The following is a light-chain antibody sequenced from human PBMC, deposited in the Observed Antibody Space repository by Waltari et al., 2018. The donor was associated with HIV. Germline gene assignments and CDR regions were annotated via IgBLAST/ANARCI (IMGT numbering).Light chain of an antibody. V-gene: IGKV3-20*01. Sequence: ELVLTQSPGTLSLSPGERANLSCRASQSVNANFFAWYQQRPGQAPRLLIYGASTRAPGIPDRFSGSGSGTDFTLTISRLEPEDFAVYYCHQYGNSPSTFGQGTTLDIK. CDR1: QSVNANF. J-gene: IGKJ2*01. CDR2: GAS. CDR3: HQYGNSPST.